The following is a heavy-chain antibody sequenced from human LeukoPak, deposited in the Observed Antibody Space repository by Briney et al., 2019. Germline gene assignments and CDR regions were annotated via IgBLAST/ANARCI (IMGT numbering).Heavy chain of an antibody. CDR1: GYTFTSYG. CDR3: ARVAPPRNMCYGYHNWLDT. D-gene: IGHD5-18*01. V-gene: IGHV1-18*01. J-gene: IGHJ5*02. CDR2: ISAYNGNT. Sequence: ASVKVSCKSSGYTFTSYGISGVRQPPGQGLEWMGWISAYNGNTNYAQKLQGRVTMTTDTSTSTAHIALRSQRADDTAVYYCARVAPPRNMCYGYHNWLDTWRQGTLVTVSS.